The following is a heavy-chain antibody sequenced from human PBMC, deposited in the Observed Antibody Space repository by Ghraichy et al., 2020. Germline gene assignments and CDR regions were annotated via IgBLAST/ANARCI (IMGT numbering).Heavy chain of an antibody. CDR2: INPNSGGT. CDR3: ARRRMIAAAGSYFDY. Sequence: ASVKVSCKASGYTFTGYYMHWVRQAPGQGLEWMGWINPNSGGTNYAQKFQGRVTMTRDTSISTAYMELSRLRSDDTAVYYCARRRMIAAAGSYFDYWGQGTLVTVSS. CDR1: GYTFTGYY. J-gene: IGHJ4*02. V-gene: IGHV1-2*02. D-gene: IGHD6-13*01.